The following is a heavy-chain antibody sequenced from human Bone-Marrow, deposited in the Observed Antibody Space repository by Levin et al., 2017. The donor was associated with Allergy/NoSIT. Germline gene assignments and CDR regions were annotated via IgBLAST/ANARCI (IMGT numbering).Heavy chain of an antibody. J-gene: IGHJ5*02. Sequence: SQTLSLTCSVSGGSINYSFWSWIRPPPGGGLEWIGHISKTGSTNYNPSLKSRVYISRDTSNNKFTLKLKSVTAADTAVYFCARSGSGWYGGWLDPWGHGILVTVSS. D-gene: IGHD6-19*01. CDR1: GGSINYSF. CDR3: ARSGSGWYGGWLDP. CDR2: ISKTGST. V-gene: IGHV4-59*01.